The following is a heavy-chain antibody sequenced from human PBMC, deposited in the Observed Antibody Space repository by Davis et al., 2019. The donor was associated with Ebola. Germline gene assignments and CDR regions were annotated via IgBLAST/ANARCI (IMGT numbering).Heavy chain of an antibody. Sequence: GGSLRLSCAASGFTFSNFALSWVRQAPGKGLECVSAISDSGGSTYYADSVKGRFTISRDNAKNSLYLQMNSLRAEDTAVYYCARRRWLQMNWYFDLWGRGTLVTVSS. J-gene: IGHJ2*01. D-gene: IGHD5-24*01. CDR1: GFTFSNFA. V-gene: IGHV3-23*01. CDR2: ISDSGGST. CDR3: ARRRWLQMNWYFDL.